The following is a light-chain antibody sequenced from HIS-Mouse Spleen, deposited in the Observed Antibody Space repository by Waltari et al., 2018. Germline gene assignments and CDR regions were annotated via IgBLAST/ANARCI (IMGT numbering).Light chain of an antibody. Sequence: QSVLTQPPSASGTPGQRVTISCSGSSSNIGSTPVNWYPQLPGPAPKLLIYSNNQRPSGVPDRFSGSKSGTSASLAISGLQSEDEADYYCAAWDDSLNGPVFGGGTKLTVL. CDR2: SNN. V-gene: IGLV1-44*01. CDR3: AAWDDSLNGPV. J-gene: IGLJ3*02. CDR1: SSNIGSTP.